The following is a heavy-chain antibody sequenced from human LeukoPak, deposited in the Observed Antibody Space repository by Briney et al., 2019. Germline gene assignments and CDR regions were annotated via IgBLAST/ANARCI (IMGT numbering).Heavy chain of an antibody. CDR2: IYTSGST. Sequence: MTSETLSLTCTVYGGSISGYYWSWIRQPPGKGLEWIGRIYTSGSTNYNPSLKSRVTMSVDTSKNQFSLKLSSVTAADTAVYYCAREGIAVAGTSRWFDPWGQGTLVTVSS. D-gene: IGHD6-19*01. J-gene: IGHJ5*02. CDR3: AREGIAVAGTSRWFDP. CDR1: GGSISGYY. V-gene: IGHV4-4*07.